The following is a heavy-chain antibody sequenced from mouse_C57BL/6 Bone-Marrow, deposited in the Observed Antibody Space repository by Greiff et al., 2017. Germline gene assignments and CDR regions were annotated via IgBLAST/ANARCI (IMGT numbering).Heavy chain of an antibody. V-gene: IGHV1-72*01. Sequence: QVQLQQPGAELVKPGASVKLSCKASGYTFTSYWMHWVKQRPGRGLEWIGRIYPNSGGTKYNEKFKSKATLTVDKPSSTAYMQLSSLTSEDSAVYYGARPGWLLPLLVRGVWGTGTMVTVSA. D-gene: IGHD2-3*01. CDR3: ARPGWLLPLLVRGV. J-gene: IGHJ1*03. CDR2: IYPNSGGT. CDR1: GYTFTSYW.